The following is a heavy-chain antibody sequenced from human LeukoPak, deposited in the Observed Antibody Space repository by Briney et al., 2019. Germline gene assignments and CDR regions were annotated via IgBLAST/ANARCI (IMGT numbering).Heavy chain of an antibody. V-gene: IGHV3-23*01. CDR3: AKTNGYYDY. CDR2: ISGGGDTT. J-gene: IGHJ4*02. Sequence: PGGSLRLSCAASGFTFSNNGIGWVRQSPGRGLEWVSGISGGGDTTYYAESVKGRFTISRDNSKNTLFLQMNSLPAEDTAVYYCAKTNGYYDYWGQGTLVAVSS. CDR1: GFTFSNNG. D-gene: IGHD3-22*01.